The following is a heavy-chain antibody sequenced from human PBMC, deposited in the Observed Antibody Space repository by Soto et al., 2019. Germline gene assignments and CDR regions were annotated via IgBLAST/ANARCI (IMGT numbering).Heavy chain of an antibody. J-gene: IGHJ4*02. Sequence: SETLSLTCTVSGGSISSGGYYWSWIHQHPGKGLEWIGYIYYSGSTYYNPSLKSRVTISVDTSKNQSSLKLSSVTAADTAVYYCARARPLYGDDSNTPFDYWGQGTLVTVSS. D-gene: IGHD4-17*01. V-gene: IGHV4-31*03. CDR1: GGSISSGGYY. CDR2: IYYSGST. CDR3: ARARPLYGDDSNTPFDY.